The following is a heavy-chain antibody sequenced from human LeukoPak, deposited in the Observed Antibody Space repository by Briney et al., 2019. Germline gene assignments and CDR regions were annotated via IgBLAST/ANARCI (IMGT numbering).Heavy chain of an antibody. J-gene: IGHJ5*02. CDR3: ARDPSSGWYLKGWFDP. Sequence: GGSLRLSCAGSGFTFSSYSMNWVRHAPGKGLEWVSSISSSSNYIYYADSVKGRFTISRDNAKNSLYLQMNSLRAEDTAVYYCARDPSSGWYLKGWFDPWGQGTLVTVSS. D-gene: IGHD6-19*01. CDR2: ISSSSNYI. CDR1: GFTFSSYS. V-gene: IGHV3-21*01.